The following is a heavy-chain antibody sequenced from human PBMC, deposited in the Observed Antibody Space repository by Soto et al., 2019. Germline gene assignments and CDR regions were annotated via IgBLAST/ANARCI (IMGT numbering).Heavy chain of an antibody. V-gene: IGHV4-34*02. CDR2: INHSGST. CDR1: GGSFGNYY. D-gene: IGHD6-19*01. Sequence: QVQLQQWGAGLLKPSETLSLTCAVYGGSFGNYYWSWIRQSPGKGLEWIGEINHSGSTNYNPSLKSRVTISVDTSQNQFSLKLSSVTAADTAVYYCARGRGVAIAVAGRTFDYWGQGTLVTVSS. J-gene: IGHJ4*02. CDR3: ARGRGVAIAVAGRTFDY.